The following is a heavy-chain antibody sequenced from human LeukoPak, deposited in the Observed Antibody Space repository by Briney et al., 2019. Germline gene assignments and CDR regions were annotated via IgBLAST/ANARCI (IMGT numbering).Heavy chain of an antibody. CDR2: MNPNSGNT. J-gene: IGHJ4*02. D-gene: IGHD6-19*01. Sequence: ASVKVSCKASGYTFTSYDINWVRQATGQGLEWMGWMNPNSGNTGYAQKFQGRVTMTRNTSISTAYMELSSLGSEDTAVYYCARVGLAVAGPYFDYWGQGTLVTVSS. CDR1: GYTFTSYD. CDR3: ARVGLAVAGPYFDY. V-gene: IGHV1-8*01.